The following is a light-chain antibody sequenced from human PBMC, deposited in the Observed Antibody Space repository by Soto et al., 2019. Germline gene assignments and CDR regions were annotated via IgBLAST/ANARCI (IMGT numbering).Light chain of an antibody. Sequence: EIVMTQSPATLSVSPGERVTLSCRASQSVSSNVAWYQQKPGQAPRLLIYDASTRATGIPARFSGSGSGTDFILTISSLEPEDFAIYYCQQRSNWITFGQGTRLEIK. CDR3: QQRSNWIT. V-gene: IGKV3-11*01. CDR2: DAS. J-gene: IGKJ5*01. CDR1: QSVSSN.